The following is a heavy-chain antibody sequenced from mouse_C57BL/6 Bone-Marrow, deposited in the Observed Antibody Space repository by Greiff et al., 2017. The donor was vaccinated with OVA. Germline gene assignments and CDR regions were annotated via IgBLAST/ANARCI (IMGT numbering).Heavy chain of an antibody. V-gene: IGHV2-2*01. J-gene: IGHJ2*01. CDR1: GFSLTSYG. D-gene: IGHD2-4*01. CDR2: IWSGGST. Sequence: QVQLKESGPGLVQPSQSLSITCTVSGFSLTSYGVHWVRQSPGKGLEWLGVIWSGGSTDYNAAFISRLSISKDNSKSQVFFKMNSLQADDTAIYYCASLSTMTTVRYFDYWGQGTTLTVSS. CDR3: ASLSTMTTVRYFDY.